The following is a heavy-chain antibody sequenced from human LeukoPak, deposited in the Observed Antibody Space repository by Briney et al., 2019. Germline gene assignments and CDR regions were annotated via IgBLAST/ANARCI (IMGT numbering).Heavy chain of an antibody. Sequence: SQTLSLTCTVSGASISSGSYSWSWIRQPAGKGLEWIGRFYTSGSTNYNPSLKSRVTISVDTSKNQFSLKLSSVTAADTAVYYCAKGGPEASAGLSWFDPWGQGTLVTVSS. J-gene: IGHJ5*02. V-gene: IGHV4-61*02. CDR3: AKGGPEASAGLSWFDP. CDR1: GASISSGSYS. CDR2: FYTSGST. D-gene: IGHD1-14*01.